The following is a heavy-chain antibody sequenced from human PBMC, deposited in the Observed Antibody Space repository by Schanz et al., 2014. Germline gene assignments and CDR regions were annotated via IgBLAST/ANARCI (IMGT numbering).Heavy chain of an antibody. CDR3: AKSGPDGWGNYQFDY. CDR1: GFNLRRYS. J-gene: IGHJ4*02. CDR2: IKQDESER. Sequence: EVQLVESGGGLVKPGGSLRLSCATSGFNLRRYSMNWVRQAPGKGLEWVANIKQDESERSYVDSVKGRFTISRDNAKNSLYLQMNSLRADDTAVYYCAKSGPDGWGNYQFDYWGQGTLVTVSS. D-gene: IGHD3-10*01. V-gene: IGHV3-7*01.